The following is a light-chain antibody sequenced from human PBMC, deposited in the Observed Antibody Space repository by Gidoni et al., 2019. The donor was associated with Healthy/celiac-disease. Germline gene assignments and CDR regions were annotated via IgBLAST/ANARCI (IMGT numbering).Light chain of an antibody. Sequence: DIVMTQSPDSLAVSLGERATINCKSSQSVLYSSNNKNYLAWYQQKPGQPPKLLIYWASTRESGVPDRFSGSWSGTDFTLTISSLQAEDVSVYYCQQYYRTPRTFGQGTKLEIK. CDR3: QQYYRTPRT. CDR2: WAS. V-gene: IGKV4-1*01. CDR1: QSVLYSSNNKNY. J-gene: IGKJ1*01.